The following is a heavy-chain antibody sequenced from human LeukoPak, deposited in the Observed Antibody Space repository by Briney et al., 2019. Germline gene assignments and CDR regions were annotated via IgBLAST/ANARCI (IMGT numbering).Heavy chain of an antibody. CDR3: ARALVEMATICAFDI. D-gene: IGHD5-24*01. Sequence: ASVKVSCKASGYTFTSYYMHWVRQAPGQGLEWMGIINPSGGSTSYAQKFQGRVTMTRDTSTSTVYMELSSLRSEDTAVYYCARALVEMATICAFDIWGQGTMVTVSS. V-gene: IGHV1-46*01. CDR2: INPSGGST. J-gene: IGHJ3*02. CDR1: GYTFTSYY.